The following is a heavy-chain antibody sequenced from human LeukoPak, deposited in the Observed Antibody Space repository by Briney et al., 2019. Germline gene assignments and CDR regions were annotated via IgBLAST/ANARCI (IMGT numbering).Heavy chain of an antibody. D-gene: IGHD5-24*01. V-gene: IGHV3-30*02. CDR1: RFTFSSYG. J-gene: IGHJ4*02. CDR3: ARLYLPATRFDY. CDR2: IRYDGSNK. Sequence: GGSLRLSCAASRFTFSSYGMHWVRQAPGKGLEWVAFIRYDGSNKYYADSVKGRFTISRDNSKNTLYLQMNSLRPEDTAVYYCARLYLPATRFDYWGQGTLVTVSS.